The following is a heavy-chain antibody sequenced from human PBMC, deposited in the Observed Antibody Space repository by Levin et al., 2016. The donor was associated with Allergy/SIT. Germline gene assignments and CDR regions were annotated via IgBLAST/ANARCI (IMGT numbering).Heavy chain of an antibody. J-gene: IGHJ6*02. V-gene: IGHV5-51*01. D-gene: IGHD6-19*01. CDR2: IYGSDSET. CDR1: GYSSGIYW. CDR3: ARRSSVAAYALDL. Sequence: GGSLRLSCQASGYSSGIYWIAWVRQLPGKGLEWMGSIYGSDSETRYSPLFQGQVTVSADKSVNTAYLQLNSLGASDTAMYYCARRSSVAAYALDLWGQGTTVTVSS.